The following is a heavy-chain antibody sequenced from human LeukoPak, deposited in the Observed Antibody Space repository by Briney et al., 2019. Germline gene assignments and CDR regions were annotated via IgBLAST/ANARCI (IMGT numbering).Heavy chain of an antibody. V-gene: IGHV3-30-3*01. J-gene: IGHJ4*02. CDR3: ARAGDGYNSHFDS. CDR2: ISYDGTSK. Sequence: GRSLRLSCAASGFTFSSYVMHWVRQVPGKGLEWVAVISYDGTSKYYADSVKGRFTIPRDNSKNTLYLQMNSLRPEDTAVYYCARAGDGYNSHFDSWGQGTLVTVSS. D-gene: IGHD5-24*01. CDR1: GFTFSSYV.